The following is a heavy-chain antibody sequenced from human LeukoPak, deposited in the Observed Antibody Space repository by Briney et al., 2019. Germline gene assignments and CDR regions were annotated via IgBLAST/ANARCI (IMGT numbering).Heavy chain of an antibody. Sequence: GESLRISCKGSGYSFTSYWIGWVRQMPGKGLEWMGRIDPSDSYTDYSPSFQGHVTISADKSISTAYLQWSSLKASDTAMYYCARHHPLTYCSSTSCPVDAFDIWGQGTMVTVSS. CDR2: IDPSDSYT. D-gene: IGHD2-2*01. V-gene: IGHV5-10-1*01. CDR3: ARHHPLTYCSSTSCPVDAFDI. CDR1: GYSFTSYW. J-gene: IGHJ3*02.